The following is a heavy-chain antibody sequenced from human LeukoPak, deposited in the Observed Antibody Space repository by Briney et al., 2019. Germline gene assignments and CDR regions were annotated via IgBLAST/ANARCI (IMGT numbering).Heavy chain of an antibody. D-gene: IGHD3-22*01. J-gene: IGHJ5*02. V-gene: IGHV3-21*01. CDR2: ISSSSSYI. CDR3: ARTYYYDSSGYREDWFDP. Sequence: GGSLRLSCAASGFTFSNYWMHWVRQAPGKGLEWVSSISSSSSYIYYADSVKGRFTISRDNAKKSLYLQMNSLRAEDTAVYYCARTYYYDSSGYREDWFDPWGQGTLVTVSS. CDR1: GFTFSNYW.